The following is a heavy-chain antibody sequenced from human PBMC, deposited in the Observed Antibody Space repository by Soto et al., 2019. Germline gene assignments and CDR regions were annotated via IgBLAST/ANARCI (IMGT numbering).Heavy chain of an antibody. V-gene: IGHV1-69*12. D-gene: IGHD3-9*01. Sequence: QVQLVQSGAEVKKPGSSVKVSCKASGGTFSRHGISWVRQAPGQGLEWLGGIPPIFGTANYPQKFQGRVTITAYESTSTAYMELSILRSEDSAVYYCASNDDILTGSYYYGMDVWGQGTTVTVSS. CDR3: ASNDDILTGSYYYGMDV. CDR1: GGTFSRHG. CDR2: IPPIFGTA. J-gene: IGHJ6*02.